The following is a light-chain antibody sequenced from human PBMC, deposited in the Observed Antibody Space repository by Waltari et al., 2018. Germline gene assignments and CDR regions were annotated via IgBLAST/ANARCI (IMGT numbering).Light chain of an antibody. Sequence: QSLLTQPPLVSGAPGQRVTISCTGSNSNIGAIYYVHWYQQLPGTAPKLLIYGDSNRPSGVPDRFSGSKSGTSASLAITGLQPEDEADYYCQSYDSSLSAVVFGGGTKLTVL. J-gene: IGLJ2*01. V-gene: IGLV1-40*01. CDR1: NSNIGAIYY. CDR2: GDS. CDR3: QSYDSSLSAVV.